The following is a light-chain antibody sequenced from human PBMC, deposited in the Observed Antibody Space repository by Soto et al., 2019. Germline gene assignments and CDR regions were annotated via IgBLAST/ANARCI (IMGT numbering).Light chain of an antibody. CDR2: DAS. Sequence: ETVLTQSPGTLSLSPGERATLSCRASQSVNSYLAWYQQKPGQAPRLLIYDASSRATGIPARFSGSGSETDFTLTISRLEPEDFAVYYCQQRSNWPPWTFGQGTKVDIK. CDR1: QSVNSY. CDR3: QQRSNWPPWT. J-gene: IGKJ1*01. V-gene: IGKV3-11*01.